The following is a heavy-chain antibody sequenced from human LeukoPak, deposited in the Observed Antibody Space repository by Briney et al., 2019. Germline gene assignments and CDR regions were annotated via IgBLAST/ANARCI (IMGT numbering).Heavy chain of an antibody. D-gene: IGHD5-18*01. J-gene: IGHJ6*02. V-gene: IGHV1-24*01. Sequence: WASVKVSCKVSGYTLTELSMHWVRQAPGKGLEWMGGFDPEDGETIYAQKFQGRVTTTEDTSTDTAYMELSSLRSEDTAVYYCAVQLWSNYYYYGMDVWGQGTTVTVSS. CDR3: AVQLWSNYYYYGMDV. CDR1: GYTLTELS. CDR2: FDPEDGET.